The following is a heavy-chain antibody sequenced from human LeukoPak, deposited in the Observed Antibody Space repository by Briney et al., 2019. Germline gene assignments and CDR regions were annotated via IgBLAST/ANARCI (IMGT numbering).Heavy chain of an antibody. CDR2: INPNSGGT. V-gene: IGHV1-2*02. J-gene: IGHJ6*03. D-gene: IGHD2-15*01. Sequence: GASVKVSCKASGYTFTGYYMHWVRQAPGQGLEWMGWINPNSGGTNYAQKFQGRVTMTRDTSISTAYMELSRLRSDDTAVYYGARGGSCSGGSCYWSGYYYMDVWGKGTTVTVSS. CDR3: ARGGSCSGGSCYWSGYYYMDV. CDR1: GYTFTGYY.